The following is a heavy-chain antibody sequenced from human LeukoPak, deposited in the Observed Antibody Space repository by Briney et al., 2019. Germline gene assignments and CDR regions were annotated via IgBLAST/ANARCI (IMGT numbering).Heavy chain of an antibody. CDR1: GYTFTGYY. D-gene: IGHD2-15*01. Sequence: ASVKVSCKASGYTFTGYYMHWVRQAPGQGLEWMGWINPNSGGTNYAQKFQGRVTMTRDTSISTAYMELRSLRSDDTAVYYCARGASGGSVLDAFDIWGQGTMVTVSS. CDR3: ARGASGGSVLDAFDI. CDR2: INPNSGGT. J-gene: IGHJ3*02. V-gene: IGHV1-2*02.